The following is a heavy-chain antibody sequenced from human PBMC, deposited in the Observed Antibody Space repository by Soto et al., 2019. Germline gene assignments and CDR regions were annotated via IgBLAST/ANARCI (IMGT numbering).Heavy chain of an antibody. CDR1: GYTFTSYG. D-gene: IGHD3-16*01. J-gene: IGHJ6*02. V-gene: IGHV1-18*01. CDR3: ARSWVTGKGGMDG. Sequence: QVQLVQSGAEVKKPGASVKVSCKTSGYTFTSYGLSWVRQAPGQGLEWMGWINGYTGNTNYAQKFQGRVTMTTDTSKNTAYLDLWTLISDDTAVYSCARSWVTGKGGMDGWGQGTTVNVSS. CDR2: INGYTGNT.